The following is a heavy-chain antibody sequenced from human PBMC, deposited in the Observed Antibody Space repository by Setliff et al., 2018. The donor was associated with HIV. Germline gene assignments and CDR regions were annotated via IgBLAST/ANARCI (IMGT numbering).Heavy chain of an antibody. Sequence: SETLSLTCTVSGDSINSGNYYWSWLRQPAGKGLEWIGRIYASGSTNYNPSLKSRVTISVDTSKNLFSLKLSSVTAADTAVYYCAREWGSGWYFFRIDYWGQGTLVTVSS. D-gene: IGHD6-19*01. V-gene: IGHV4-61*02. CDR3: AREWGSGWYFFRIDY. CDR2: IYASGST. CDR1: GDSINSGNYY. J-gene: IGHJ4*02.